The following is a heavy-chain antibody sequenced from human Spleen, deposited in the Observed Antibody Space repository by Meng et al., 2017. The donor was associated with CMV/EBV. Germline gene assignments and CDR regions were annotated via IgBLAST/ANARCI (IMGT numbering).Heavy chain of an antibody. V-gene: IGHV3-21*01. J-gene: IGHJ1*01. CDR1: FTGRRYT. CDR3: ARLKVVGTAVVPPS. Sequence: FTGRRYTMGEIGPGTGRGLEWVAFISSSGYQKYNADSVEGSFTVSRDNAQRSLFLQMDGLKVEDTAMYFCARLKVVGTAVVPPSWGQGTLVTVSS. D-gene: IGHD2-21*01. CDR2: ISSSGYQK.